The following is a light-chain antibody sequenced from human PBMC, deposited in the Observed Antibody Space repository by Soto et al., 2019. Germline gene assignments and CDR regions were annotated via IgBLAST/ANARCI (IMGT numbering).Light chain of an antibody. CDR1: SSDVGGYNY. CDR2: EVS. Sequence: QSALTQPASVSGSPGQSITISCTGTSSDVGGYNYVSWYQQHPGKAPELMIYEVSNRPSGVSNRFSGSKSGNTASLTIFGLQAEDEADYYCSSYTTSITLVFGGGTKLTVL. J-gene: IGLJ2*01. V-gene: IGLV2-14*01. CDR3: SSYTTSITLV.